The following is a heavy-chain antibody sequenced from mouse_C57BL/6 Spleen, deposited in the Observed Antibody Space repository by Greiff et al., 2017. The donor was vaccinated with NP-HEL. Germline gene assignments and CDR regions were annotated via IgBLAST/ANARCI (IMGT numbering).Heavy chain of an antibody. CDR1: GYTFTSYW. CDR2: IDPSDSYT. D-gene: IGHD1-1*01. J-gene: IGHJ1*03. Sequence: QVQLQQSGAELVMPGASVKLSCKASGYTFTSYWMHWVKQRPGQGLEWIGEIDPSDSYTNYNQKFKGKSTLTVDKSASTAYMQLSSLTSEDSAVYYCARSDTTVVDGYFDVWGTGTTVTVSS. CDR3: ARSDTTVVDGYFDV. V-gene: IGHV1-69*01.